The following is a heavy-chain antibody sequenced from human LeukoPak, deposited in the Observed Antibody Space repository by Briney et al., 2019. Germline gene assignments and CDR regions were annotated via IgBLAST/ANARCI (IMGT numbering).Heavy chain of an antibody. D-gene: IGHD6-13*01. CDR2: LRHDSSEN. J-gene: IGHJ4*02. CDR3: ARAPLAAAGPFDY. CDR1: GLTFRTHS. V-gene: IGHV3-48*01. Sequence: PGGSLRLSCTVSGLTFRTHSMNWVRQVPGKGLEWLSFLRHDSSENHYADYVRGRFTISRDNARNSLYLQMNSLRAEDSAVYYCARAPLAAAGPFDYWGQGTLVTVSS.